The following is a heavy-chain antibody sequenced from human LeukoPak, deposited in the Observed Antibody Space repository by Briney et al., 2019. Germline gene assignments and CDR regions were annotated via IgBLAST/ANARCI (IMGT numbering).Heavy chain of an antibody. J-gene: IGHJ5*02. Sequence: GESLKISCKGSGYSFTSYWIGWVRQMPGKGLEWMGIIYPGDSDTRYSPSFRGQVTISADKSISTAYLQWSSLKASDTAMYYCARLSGYCSSTSCYGFDPWGQGTLVTVSS. V-gene: IGHV5-51*01. CDR1: GYSFTSYW. CDR3: ARLSGYCSSTSCYGFDP. D-gene: IGHD2-2*01. CDR2: IYPGDSDT.